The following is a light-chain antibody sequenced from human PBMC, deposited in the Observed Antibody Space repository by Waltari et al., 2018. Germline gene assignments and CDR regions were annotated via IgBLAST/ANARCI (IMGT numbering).Light chain of an antibody. Sequence: QSVLTQPPSASGAPGQRVTISCFGSSTNIGTKTVTWYQQLPGTAPKLLISSNKQRPSGVPDRFSGSKSGTSASLAISGLQSEDEADYYCAAWDDSLNGVFGGGTKLTVL. J-gene: IGLJ3*02. V-gene: IGLV1-44*01. CDR3: AAWDDSLNGV. CDR2: SNK. CDR1: STNIGTKT.